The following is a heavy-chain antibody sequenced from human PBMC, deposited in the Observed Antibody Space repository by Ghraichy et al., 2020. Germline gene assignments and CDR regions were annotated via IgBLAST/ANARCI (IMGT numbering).Heavy chain of an antibody. Sequence: LSLTCAASGFTFGHYTINWVRQAPGKGLEWVSSITSTGAYIHYADSLKGRFTVSRDNAKDSMYLQMNSLTAEDTAIYYCARGEPYCGSDCPIDYWGQGTLVTVSS. CDR2: ITSTGAYI. CDR1: GFTFGHYT. D-gene: IGHD2-21*02. V-gene: IGHV3-21*01. J-gene: IGHJ4*02. CDR3: ARGEPYCGSDCPIDY.